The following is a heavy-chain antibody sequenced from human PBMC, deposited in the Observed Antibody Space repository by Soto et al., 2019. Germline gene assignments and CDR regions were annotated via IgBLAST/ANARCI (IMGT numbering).Heavy chain of an antibody. V-gene: IGHV3-30*18. Sequence: GGSLRLSCAASGFTFSSYGMHWVRQAPGKGLEWVAVISYDGSNKYYADSVKGRFTISRDNSKNTLYLQMNSLRAEDTAVYYCAKDPREYSSRYYYGMDVWGQGTTVTVSS. D-gene: IGHD6-13*01. CDR2: ISYDGSNK. J-gene: IGHJ6*02. CDR1: GFTFSSYG. CDR3: AKDPREYSSRYYYGMDV.